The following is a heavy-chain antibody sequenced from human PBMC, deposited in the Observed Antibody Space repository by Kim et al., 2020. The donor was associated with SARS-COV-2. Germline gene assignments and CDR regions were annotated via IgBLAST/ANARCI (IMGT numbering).Heavy chain of an antibody. CDR2: IYYSGST. CDR3: ARDSDYGHDY. CDR1: GGSISSGGYY. Sequence: SETLSLTCTVSGGSISSGGYYWSWIRQHPGKGLEWIGYIYYSGSTYYNPSLKSRVTISVDTSKNLFSLKLSSVTAADTAVYYCARDSDYGHDYWGQGTLVTVSS. J-gene: IGHJ4*02. V-gene: IGHV4-31*03. D-gene: IGHD4-17*01.